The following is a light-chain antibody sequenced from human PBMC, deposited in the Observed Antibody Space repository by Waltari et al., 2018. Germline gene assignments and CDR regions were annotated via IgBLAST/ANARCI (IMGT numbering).Light chain of an antibody. J-gene: IGKJ4*01. CDR1: QSVLYSSNNKNY. V-gene: IGKV4-1*01. CDR3: QQYYGTPCT. Sequence: DIVMTQSPDSLAVSLGERATINCKSSQSVLYSSNNKNYLAWYQQKPGQPTKLLIYWASTRESGVPDRFSGSGSGTDFTLTISSLQAEDVAVYYCQQYYGTPCTFGGGTKVEMK. CDR2: WAS.